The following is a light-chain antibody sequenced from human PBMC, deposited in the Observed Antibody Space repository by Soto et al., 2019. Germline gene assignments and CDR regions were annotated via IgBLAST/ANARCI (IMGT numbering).Light chain of an antibody. CDR1: SSDIGAYNY. CDR2: DVN. CDR3: TSYTTRNTLV. J-gene: IGLJ3*02. V-gene: IGLV2-14*01. Sequence: QSALTQPASVSGSPGQSITISCTGTSSDIGAYNYVSWYQQRPGKAPKLMIYDVNKRPSGVSNRFSGSKSGNTASLTISGLQAEDEADFYCTSYTTRNTLVFGGGTKVTVL.